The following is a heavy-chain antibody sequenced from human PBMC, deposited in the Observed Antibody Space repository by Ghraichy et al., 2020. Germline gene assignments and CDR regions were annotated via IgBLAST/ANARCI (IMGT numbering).Heavy chain of an antibody. V-gene: IGHV3-7*01. D-gene: IGHD3-22*01. CDR2: IKQDGSEK. CDR1: GFTFSSYW. J-gene: IGHJ4*02. Sequence: GESLNISCAASGFTFSSYWMSWVRQAPGKGLEWVANIKQDGSEKYYVDSVKGRFTISRDNAKNSLYLQMNSLRAEDTAVYYCARGTAVSYYYDSSGYLDYFDYWGQGTLVTVSS. CDR3: ARGTAVSYYYDSSGYLDYFDY.